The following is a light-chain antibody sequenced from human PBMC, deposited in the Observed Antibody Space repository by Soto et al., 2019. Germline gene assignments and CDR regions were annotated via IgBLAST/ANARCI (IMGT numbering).Light chain of an antibody. V-gene: IGKV1D-12*01. CDR2: GAS. CDR1: QDIAGY. CDR3: QQAYSFPIT. Sequence: DIPVTQSPSSVSASVGDRVTITCRASQDIAGYLACYQHKPGRTPELLIHGASRLQSGVPARFSGSGSGTDFTLSINSLQPEDFATYYCQQAYSFPITFGQGTRLDI. J-gene: IGKJ5*01.